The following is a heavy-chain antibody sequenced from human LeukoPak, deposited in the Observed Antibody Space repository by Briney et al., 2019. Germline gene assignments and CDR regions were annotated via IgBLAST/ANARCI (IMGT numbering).Heavy chain of an antibody. J-gene: IGHJ4*02. CDR2: IYTSGHT. V-gene: IGHV4-4*07. Sequence: SETLSLTCTVSGGSISNYYWTFIRQPAGKGLEWIGRIYTSGHTNYSPALRSRVTMSIDTSKDQFSLKLNSVTAADTAVYFCARESSTWPYYFDYWGQGALDTVSS. D-gene: IGHD6-13*01. CDR1: GGSISNYY. CDR3: ARESSTWPYYFDY.